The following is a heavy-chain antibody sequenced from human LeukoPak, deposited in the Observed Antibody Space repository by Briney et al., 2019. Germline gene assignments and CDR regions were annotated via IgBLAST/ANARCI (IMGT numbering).Heavy chain of an antibody. V-gene: IGHV1-69*13. CDR1: GGTFSSYA. Sequence: VASVKVSCKASGGTFSSYAISWVRQAPGQGLEWMGGIIPIFGTANYAQKFQGRVTITADESTSTAYMELSSLRSEDTAVYYCARTVVVTVIPYYYYYMDVWGKGTTVTISS. D-gene: IGHD2-21*02. CDR2: IIPIFGTA. J-gene: IGHJ6*03. CDR3: ARTVVVTVIPYYYYYMDV.